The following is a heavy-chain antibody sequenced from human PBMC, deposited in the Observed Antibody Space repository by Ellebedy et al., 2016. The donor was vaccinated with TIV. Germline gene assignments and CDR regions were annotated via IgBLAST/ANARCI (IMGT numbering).Heavy chain of an antibody. V-gene: IGHV4-30-2*03. CDR3: ARTTTVTTSEGFDNWFDP. Sequence: SETLSLTXAVSGGSISSGGYSWSWIRQPPGKGLEWIGSIYYSGSTNYNPSLKSRVTISVDTSKNQFSLKLSSVTAADTAVYYCARTTTVTTSEGFDNWFDPWGQGTLVTVSS. CDR1: GGSISSGGYS. J-gene: IGHJ5*02. CDR2: IYYSGST. D-gene: IGHD4-17*01.